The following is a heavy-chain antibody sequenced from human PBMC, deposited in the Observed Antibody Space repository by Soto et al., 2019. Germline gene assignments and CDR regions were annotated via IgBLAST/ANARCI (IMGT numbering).Heavy chain of an antibody. CDR3: ARERVTGYYSVIGY. J-gene: IGHJ4*02. Sequence: QVHLVESGGGVVQPGRSLRLSCAASGFTLSTYSMNWVRQAPGKGLEWVAVLSYDESDEFYADSVKGRFTISRDKSKNTLYLQMNSLRAEDTAVYYCARERVTGYYSVIGYWGQGTLVTVSS. V-gene: IGHV3-30-3*01. D-gene: IGHD3-9*01. CDR2: LSYDESDE. CDR1: GFTLSTYS.